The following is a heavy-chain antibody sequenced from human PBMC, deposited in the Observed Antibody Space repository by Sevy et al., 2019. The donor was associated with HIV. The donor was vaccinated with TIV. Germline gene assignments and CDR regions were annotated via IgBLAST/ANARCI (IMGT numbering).Heavy chain of an antibody. V-gene: IGHV4-39*01. CDR3: ARLERGPNYYYYMDV. Sequence: SETLSLTCTVSGGSISSSSYYWGWIRQSPGKGLEWIGSIYYSGSTYYNPSLKSRVTISVDTSKNQFSLKLSSVTAADTAVYYCARLERGPNYYYYMDVWGKGTTVTVS. J-gene: IGHJ6*03. CDR2: IYYSGST. CDR1: GGSISSSSYY.